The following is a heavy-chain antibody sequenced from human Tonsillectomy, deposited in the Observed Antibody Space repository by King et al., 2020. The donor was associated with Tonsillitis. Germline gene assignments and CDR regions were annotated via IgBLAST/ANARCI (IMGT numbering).Heavy chain of an antibody. Sequence: VQLVESGGGVVQPGRSLRLSCVASGLSFETYGMHWVRQAPGKGLEWVAVISYDGRNKYYADSVKGRFTISRDNSKNTLYLEMTSLRGDDTAFYYCTRDASGQYSSGVSVSDFWGQGTLVTVSS. J-gene: IGHJ4*02. V-gene: IGHV3-30*03. CDR3: TRDASGQYSSGVSVSDF. CDR1: GLSFETYG. CDR2: ISYDGRNK. D-gene: IGHD6-19*01.